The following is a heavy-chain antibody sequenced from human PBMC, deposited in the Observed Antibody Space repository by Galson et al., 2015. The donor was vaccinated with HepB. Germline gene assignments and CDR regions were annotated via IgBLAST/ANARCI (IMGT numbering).Heavy chain of an antibody. Sequence: SLRLSCAASGFTFSNYGMRWVRQAPGKGLEWVAYIRYDGSDTYYGDTVKGRFAISRDTSENTLYLQMNSLRAEDTAVYYCARNTPSSGYHGLHYGGQGTLVTVSS. CDR2: IRYDGSDT. D-gene: IGHD5-12*01. CDR3: ARNTPSSGYHGLHY. V-gene: IGHV3-30*02. J-gene: IGHJ4*02. CDR1: GFTFSNYG.